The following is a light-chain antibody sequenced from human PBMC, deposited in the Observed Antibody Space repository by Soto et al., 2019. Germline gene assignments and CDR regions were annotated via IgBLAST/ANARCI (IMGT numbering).Light chain of an antibody. V-gene: IGKV3-15*01. CDR1: QSVSSN. Sequence: IIMTQSPATLSVSPGERATLSCRASQSVSSNLAWYQQRRGQAPRLLIHGASTRATGIPARFSGSGSGAEFTLTISSLQSYVFAVSSCQQYYISPLTFGKGTDVDIK. CDR2: GAS. J-gene: IGKJ1*01. CDR3: QQYYISPLT.